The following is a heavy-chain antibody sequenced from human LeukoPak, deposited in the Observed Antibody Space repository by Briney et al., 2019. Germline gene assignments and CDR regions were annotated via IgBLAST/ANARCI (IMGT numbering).Heavy chain of an antibody. Sequence: GGSLRLSCAASGFTFSSFAMSWVRQAPGKGLVWVSRITTDESSTNYAASVNGRFTISRDNAKSTVYRPMNSLTPQDTAVYYCARDGGTSTPFDYWGQGTLVTVSS. CDR2: ITTDESST. CDR1: GFTFSSFA. J-gene: IGHJ4*02. D-gene: IGHD2-15*01. CDR3: ARDGGTSTPFDY. V-gene: IGHV3-74*01.